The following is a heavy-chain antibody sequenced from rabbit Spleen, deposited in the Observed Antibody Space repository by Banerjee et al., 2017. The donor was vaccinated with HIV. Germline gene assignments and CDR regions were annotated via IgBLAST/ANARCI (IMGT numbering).Heavy chain of an antibody. J-gene: IGHJ2*01. D-gene: IGHD4-1*01. V-gene: IGHV1S43*01. CDR1: GFTISSNYW. CDR2: IDPIFGTT. CDR3: ARDRGSGWGDAIDP. Sequence: QEQLVESRGGLVTPGGALRLSCKASGFTISSNYWMNWVRQAPGKGLEWIGYIDPIFGTTSYASWVNGRFTISSDNAQNTVDLQMNSLTAADTAAYFCARDRGSGWGDAIDPWGPGTLVTVS.